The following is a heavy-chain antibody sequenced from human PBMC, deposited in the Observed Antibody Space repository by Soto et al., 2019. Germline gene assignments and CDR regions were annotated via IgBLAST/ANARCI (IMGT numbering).Heavy chain of an antibody. CDR1: GFAFRSYN. CDR3: ASATVVAATFDF. Sequence: EVQLVESGGGLVKPGGSLTLSCAASGFAFRSYNMNWVRQAPGKGLEWVASISSGSSNIYYADSVKGRFTISRDNAKNSLFLQMDGLRAEDSAVYYCASATVVAATFDFWGQGTLVTVS. J-gene: IGHJ4*02. V-gene: IGHV3-21*01. D-gene: IGHD2-15*01. CDR2: ISSGSSNI.